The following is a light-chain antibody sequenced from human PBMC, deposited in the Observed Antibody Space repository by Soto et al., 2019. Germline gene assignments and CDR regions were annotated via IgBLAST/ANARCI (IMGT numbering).Light chain of an antibody. V-gene: IGKV3-20*01. CDR1: HSVASNY. CDR2: DAS. CDR3: HQYGDSPRT. J-gene: IGKJ2*01. Sequence: EIVWTQSPGTLSLSPGARATLSCRASHSVASNYLAWFQQQPGQAPRLLIYDASRRATGIPDRFSGSGSGTDFTLTITRLESEDFAVYYCHQYGDSPRTFGQGTKLDIK.